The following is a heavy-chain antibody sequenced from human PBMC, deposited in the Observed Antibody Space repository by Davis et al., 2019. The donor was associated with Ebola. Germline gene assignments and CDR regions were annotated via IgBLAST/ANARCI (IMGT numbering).Heavy chain of an antibody. D-gene: IGHD5-12*01. Sequence: PSETLSLTCAVYGGSFSGYYWSWIRQPPGKGLEWIGEINHSGSTNYNPSLKSRVTISVDTSKNQFSLKLSSVTAADTAVYYCASSGDSGYDPLLDYWGQGTLVTVSS. V-gene: IGHV4-34*01. CDR1: GGSFSGYY. J-gene: IGHJ4*02. CDR3: ASSGDSGYDPLLDY. CDR2: INHSGST.